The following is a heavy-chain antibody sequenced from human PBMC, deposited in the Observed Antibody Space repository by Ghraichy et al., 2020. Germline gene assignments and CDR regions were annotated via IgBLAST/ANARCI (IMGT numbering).Heavy chain of an antibody. Sequence: GESLNISCAASGFTFGVYVMHWVRQAPGKGLEWVALTSSDESNKFYSDSVKGRFSISRDNAKNTLYLHMNSLRVEDMAVYYCAKPLRNDPQPLENWGQGTLVTGSS. CDR3: AKPLRNDPQPLEN. J-gene: IGHJ4*02. V-gene: IGHV3-30*18. CDR2: TSSDESNK. D-gene: IGHD2-8*01. CDR1: GFTFGVYV.